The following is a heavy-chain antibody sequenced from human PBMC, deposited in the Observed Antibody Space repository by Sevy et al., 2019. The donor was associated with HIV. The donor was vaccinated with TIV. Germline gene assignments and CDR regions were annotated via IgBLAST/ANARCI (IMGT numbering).Heavy chain of an antibody. CDR3: TSDLYGSGWFYFDY. CDR2: IKTKTYGGTT. CDR1: GFTFSDYA. V-gene: IGHV3-49*04. J-gene: IGHJ4*02. Sequence: GGSLRLSCTASGFTFSDYAMSWVRQAPGKGLEWVGFIKTKTYGGTTEYAAFVKGRFIISSDDSKTIAYLQTNSLKTEDTAVYYCTSDLYGSGWFYFDYWGQGTLVTVSS. D-gene: IGHD6-19*01.